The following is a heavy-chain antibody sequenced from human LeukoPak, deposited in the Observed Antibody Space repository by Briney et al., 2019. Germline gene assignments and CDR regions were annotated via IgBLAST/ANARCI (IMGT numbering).Heavy chain of an antibody. D-gene: IGHD2-15*01. J-gene: IGHJ3*02. Sequence: ASVKVSCKAPGYSFITSGISWVRQVPGQGLEWMGWISANDGNTDYAQRLQGRVTMTTDTSTGTAYMEMTSLRFEDTAIYYCARGVGSAFDIWGQGTMVTVSS. CDR2: ISANDGNT. CDR1: GYSFITSG. V-gene: IGHV1-18*01. CDR3: ARGVGSAFDI.